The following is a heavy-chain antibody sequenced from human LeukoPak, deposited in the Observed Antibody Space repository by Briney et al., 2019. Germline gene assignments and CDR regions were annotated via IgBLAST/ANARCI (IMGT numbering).Heavy chain of an antibody. CDR1: GFTFSSYE. J-gene: IGHJ4*02. Sequence: GGSLRLSCAASGFTFSSYEMNWVRQAPGRGREWVTYISSSGTIYYADSVKGRFTISRDNAKNSLYLQMNSLRAEDTAVYYCAKERYFDWLWDFDYWGQGTLVTVSS. CDR3: AKERYFDWLWDFDY. V-gene: IGHV3-48*03. D-gene: IGHD3-9*01. CDR2: ISSSGTI.